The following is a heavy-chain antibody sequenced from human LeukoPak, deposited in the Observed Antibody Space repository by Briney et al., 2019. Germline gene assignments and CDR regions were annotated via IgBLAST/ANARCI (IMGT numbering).Heavy chain of an antibody. J-gene: IGHJ3*02. CDR2: IDSTGST. V-gene: IGHV3-66*01. D-gene: IGHD5-18*01. CDR1: GFTFSSSY. CDR3: ARRERPGYSYGRGTLDI. Sequence: GGSLRLSCAPSGFTFSSSYMSWVRQAPGKGLEWVSFIDSTGSTYYADSVKGRFTISRDNSRNTLYLQMNSLRLEDTAMYYCARRERPGYSYGRGTLDIWGQGTMVTVSS.